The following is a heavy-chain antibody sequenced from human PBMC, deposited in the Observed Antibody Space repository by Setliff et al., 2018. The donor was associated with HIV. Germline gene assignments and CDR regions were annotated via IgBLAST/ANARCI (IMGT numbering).Heavy chain of an antibody. V-gene: IGHV3-7*04. CDR3: ARPLYGGNSDIGGY. D-gene: IGHD4-17*01. J-gene: IGHJ4*02. Sequence: LRLSCAASGFTFSSYWMSWVRQAPGKGLEWVADIKQDGSKAYYMDSVKGRFTISRDNAKNSLFLQMNNLRVEDTAIYYCARPLYGGNSDIGGYWGQGTLVTVSS. CDR2: IKQDGSKA. CDR1: GFTFSSYW.